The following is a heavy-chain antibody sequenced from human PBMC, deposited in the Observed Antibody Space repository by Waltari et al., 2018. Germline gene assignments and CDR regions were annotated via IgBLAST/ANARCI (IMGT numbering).Heavy chain of an antibody. CDR2: ISSSSSYI. J-gene: IGHJ5*02. Sequence: EVQLVESGGGLVKPGGSLRLSCAASGFTFSSYSMNWVRQAPGKGLEWVSSISSSSSYIYYADSVKGRFTISRDNAKNSLYLQMNSLRAEDTAVYYCARVQCSEDSCYGGAWFDPWGQGTLVTVSS. CDR1: GFTFSSYS. V-gene: IGHV3-21*01. D-gene: IGHD2-15*01. CDR3: ARVQCSEDSCYGGAWFDP.